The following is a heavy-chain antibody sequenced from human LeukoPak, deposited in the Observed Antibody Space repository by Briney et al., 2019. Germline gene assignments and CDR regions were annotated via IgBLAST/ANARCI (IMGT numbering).Heavy chain of an antibody. CDR3: ARGHPQNY. V-gene: IGHV4-59*01. Sequence: SETLSLTCTVSGGFISSYYGSWLRQPPGKGLEWIGYIYYSGSTNYNPSLKSRVTISVDTSKNQFSLKLRSVTAADTAVYYCARGHPQNYWGQGTLVTVSS. CDR2: IYYSGST. CDR1: GGFISSYY. J-gene: IGHJ4*02.